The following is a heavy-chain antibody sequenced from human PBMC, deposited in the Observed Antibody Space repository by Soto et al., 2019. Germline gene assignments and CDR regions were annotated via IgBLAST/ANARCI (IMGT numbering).Heavy chain of an antibody. CDR3: AMDYGDRPEDVKH. CDR2: ISPLKGRT. V-gene: IGHV1-18*04. CDR1: GYTFTSYG. D-gene: IGHD4-17*01. J-gene: IGHJ1*01. Sequence: QVQLVQSGPDLKRPGASMKVSCKASGYTFTSYGISWVRQAPGQGLEWMAWISPLKGRTQYSQKAQGRVTLSTDTTSSTAYMEMTTLRVDDTAVDYGAMDYGDRPEDVKHGGQGARVTVS.